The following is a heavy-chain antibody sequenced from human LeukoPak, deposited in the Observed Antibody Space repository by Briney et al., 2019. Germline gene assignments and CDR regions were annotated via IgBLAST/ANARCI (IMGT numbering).Heavy chain of an antibody. D-gene: IGHD2-2*01. CDR1: GGTFSSYA. CDR2: IIPIFGTA. J-gene: IGHJ6*02. V-gene: IGHV1-69*13. CDR3: ATVGSSTSDYYYGMDV. Sequence: SVKVSCKASGGTFSSYAISWVRQAPGQGFEWMGGIIPIFGTANYAQKFQGRVTITADESTSTAYMELSSLRSEDTAVYHCATVGSSTSDYYYGMDVWGQGTTVTVSS.